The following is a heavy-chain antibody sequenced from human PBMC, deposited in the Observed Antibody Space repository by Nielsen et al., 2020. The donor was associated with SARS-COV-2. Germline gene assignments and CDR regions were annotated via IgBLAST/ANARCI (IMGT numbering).Heavy chain of an antibody. J-gene: IGHJ4*02. Sequence: ASVKISCKASGYTFTSYGISWVRQAPGQGLEWMGWISAYNGNTNYAQKLQGRVTMTTDTSTRTAYMELRSLRSDDTAVYYCARVGGRLGELGDLDYWGQGTLVTVSS. V-gene: IGHV1-18*01. CDR2: ISAYNGNT. CDR3: ARVGGRLGELGDLDY. D-gene: IGHD3-16*01. CDR1: GYTFTSYG.